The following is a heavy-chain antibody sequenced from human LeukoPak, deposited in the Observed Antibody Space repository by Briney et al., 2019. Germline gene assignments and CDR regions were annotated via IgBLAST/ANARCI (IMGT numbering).Heavy chain of an antibody. J-gene: IGHJ4*02. D-gene: IGHD5-18*01. CDR1: GGSISSGSYY. V-gene: IGHV4-39*07. CDR3: ARRYSYGFYGY. Sequence: PSETLSLTCTVSGGSISSGSYYWGWIRQPPGKGLEWIGSIYYSGSTYYNPSLKSRVTISVDTSKNQFSLKLSSVTAADTAVYYCARRYSYGFYGYWGQGTLVTVSS. CDR2: IYYSGST.